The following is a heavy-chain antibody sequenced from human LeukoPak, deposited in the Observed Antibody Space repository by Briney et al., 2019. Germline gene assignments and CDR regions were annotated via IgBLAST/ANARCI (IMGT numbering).Heavy chain of an antibody. CDR2: ISGSGGST. J-gene: IGHJ3*02. CDR1: GITFSTFS. Sequence: GGSLSLSCAASGITFSTFSMNWVRQAPGKGLEWVSAISGSGGSTYYADSVQGRFTISRDNSKNTLYLQMNSLRADDTAVYYCAKPLRYYWNDVSNAFDIWGQGTMVTVSS. V-gene: IGHV3-23*01. D-gene: IGHD1-1*01. CDR3: AKPLRYYWNDVSNAFDI.